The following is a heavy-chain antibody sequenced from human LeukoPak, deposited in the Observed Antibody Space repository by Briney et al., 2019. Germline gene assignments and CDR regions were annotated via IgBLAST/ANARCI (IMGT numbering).Heavy chain of an antibody. CDR1: GYTFTSYG. V-gene: IGHV1-18*01. Sequence: ASVKVSCKASGYTFTSYGISWVRQAPGQGLEWMGWISTYKNNTNYAQKLQGRVTMTTDTSTSTAYMELRSLRSDDTAVCYCARDPGSYRSDYWGQGTLVTVSS. J-gene: IGHJ4*02. D-gene: IGHD3-16*02. CDR3: ARDPGSYRSDY. CDR2: ISTYKNNT.